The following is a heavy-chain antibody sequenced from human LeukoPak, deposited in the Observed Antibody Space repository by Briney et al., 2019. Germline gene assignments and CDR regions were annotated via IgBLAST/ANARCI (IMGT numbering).Heavy chain of an antibody. CDR1: GLTFRSYS. Sequence: GGSLSLSCAASGLTFRSYSMNWVRQAPGKGLEWVSSISSSSSYIYYADSVKGRFTISRDNAKNSLYLQMNSLRAENTAAYYCARDYYDILAGYLTGNDYWGQGTLVTVSS. J-gene: IGHJ4*02. CDR2: ISSSSSYI. V-gene: IGHV3-21*01. D-gene: IGHD3-9*01. CDR3: ARDYYDILAGYLTGNDY.